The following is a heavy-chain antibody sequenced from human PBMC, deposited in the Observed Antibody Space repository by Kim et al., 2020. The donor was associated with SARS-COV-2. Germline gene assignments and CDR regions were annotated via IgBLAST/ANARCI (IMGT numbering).Heavy chain of an antibody. CDR2: VYYTGTT. V-gene: IGHV4-59*01. Sequence: SETLSLTCTVSGASINNYYWSWIRQPPGKGLEWIAYVYYTGTTSFNPSLKSRATISLDTSKNQFSLNLSSVTAADTAVYYCARELPSHVVDCWGQGTLVT. J-gene: IGHJ4*02. CDR1: GASINNYY. D-gene: IGHD2-21*01. CDR3: ARELPSHVVDC.